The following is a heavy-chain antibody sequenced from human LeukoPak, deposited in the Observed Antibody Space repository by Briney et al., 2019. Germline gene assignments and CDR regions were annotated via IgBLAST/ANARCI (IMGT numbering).Heavy chain of an antibody. CDR1: GFTFSSYA. J-gene: IGHJ4*02. CDR3: AKDRPNYYDRGGHYYRRDGDY. D-gene: IGHD3-22*01. Sequence: SGGSLRLSCAASGFTFSSYAMSWVRQAPGKGLEWVSSVSGSGGYTYYAGSVKGRFTISRDNSKNTLYLQMNSLRAEDTAIYYCAKDRPNYYDRGGHYYRRDGDYWGQGPLVTVSS. V-gene: IGHV3-23*01. CDR2: VSGSGGYT.